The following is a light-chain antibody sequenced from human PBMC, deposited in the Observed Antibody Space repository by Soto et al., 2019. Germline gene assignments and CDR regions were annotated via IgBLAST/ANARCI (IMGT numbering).Light chain of an antibody. J-gene: IGKJ1*01. CDR2: AAS. V-gene: IGKV1-8*01. CDR3: QQYYSYPQT. Sequence: GGRVTITCRASQGISSYLAWYQQKPGKAPKLLIYAASTLQSGVPSRFSGSGSGTDFTLTISCLQSEDFATYYCQQYYSYPQTFGQGTKVDIK. CDR1: QGISSY.